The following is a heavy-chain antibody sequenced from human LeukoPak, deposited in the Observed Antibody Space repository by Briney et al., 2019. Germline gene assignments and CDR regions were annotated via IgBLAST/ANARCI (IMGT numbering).Heavy chain of an antibody. Sequence: PGGSLRLSCAASGFSISGYWMHWVRQAAGEGLAWVSRMNSGGTTINYADSVKGRFTISRDNVDNTLHLQMNSLRVEDTAVYYCIREVQVRASASLGLWGQGTLVTVSS. J-gene: IGHJ4*01. V-gene: IGHV3-74*01. CDR2: MNSGGTTI. CDR3: IREVQVRASASLGL. CDR1: GFSISGYW. D-gene: IGHD3-16*01.